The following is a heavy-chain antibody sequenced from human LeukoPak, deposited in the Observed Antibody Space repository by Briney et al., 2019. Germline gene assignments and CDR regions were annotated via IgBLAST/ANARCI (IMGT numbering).Heavy chain of an antibody. J-gene: IGHJ4*02. V-gene: IGHV1-2*02. Sequence: ASVTVSCKASGDSFTGHYIHWMRQAPGQGFEWMGWINPNSGVTNYAQRFQCRVTMTRDTSISTAHMELSSLTSDATAVYYCARARFRGGYFDILTGYEPFDYWGQGTLVSVSS. CDR2: INPNSGVT. D-gene: IGHD3-9*01. CDR3: ARARFRGGYFDILTGYEPFDY. CDR1: GDSFTGHY.